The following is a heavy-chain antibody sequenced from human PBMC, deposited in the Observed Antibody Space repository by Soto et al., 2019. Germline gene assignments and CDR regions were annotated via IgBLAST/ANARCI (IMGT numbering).Heavy chain of an antibody. Sequence: GASVKVSCKASGYTFTSYDINWVRQATGQGLEWMGWMNPNSGNTGYAQKFQGRVTMTRNTSISTAYMELSSLRSEDTAVYYCASGQAGSWSRSFQRDYYYMDVWGKGSTVTVSS. D-gene: IGHD6-13*01. V-gene: IGHV1-8*01. CDR3: ASGQAGSWSRSFQRDYYYMDV. CDR2: MNPNSGNT. J-gene: IGHJ6*03. CDR1: GYTFTSYD.